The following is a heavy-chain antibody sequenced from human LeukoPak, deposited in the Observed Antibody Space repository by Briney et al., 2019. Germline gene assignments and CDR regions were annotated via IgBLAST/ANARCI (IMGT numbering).Heavy chain of an antibody. J-gene: IGHJ4*02. CDR2: ISSSGGNT. Sequence: PGGSLRLSCAASGFTFSSYSMSWVRQAPGKGLEWVSSISSSGGNTYYPDSVKGRFTISRDNSKNTLYLQMNSLRAEDTAVYYCAKDLRHRSSSWYFDYWGQGTLVTVSS. V-gene: IGHV3-23*01. CDR1: GFTFSSYS. D-gene: IGHD6-13*01. CDR3: AKDLRHRSSSWYFDY.